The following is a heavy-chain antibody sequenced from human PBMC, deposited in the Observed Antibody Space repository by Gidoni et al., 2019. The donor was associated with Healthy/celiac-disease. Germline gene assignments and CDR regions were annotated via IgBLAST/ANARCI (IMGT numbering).Heavy chain of an antibody. CDR3: ASIGAFDI. CDR2: INHSGST. CDR1: VGSFSGYY. J-gene: IGHJ3*02. V-gene: IGHV4-34*01. Sequence: QVQLQQWGAGLLKPSETLSLTCAVYVGSFSGYYWSWIRQPPGKGLEWIGEINHSGSTNYNPSLKSRVTISVDTSKNQFSLKLSSVTAADTAVYYCASIGAFDIWGQGTMVTVSS.